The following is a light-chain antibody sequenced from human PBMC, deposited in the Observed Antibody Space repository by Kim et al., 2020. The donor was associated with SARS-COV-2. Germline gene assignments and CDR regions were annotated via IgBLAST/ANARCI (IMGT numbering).Light chain of an antibody. CDR3: QHYNTCVVS. CDR1: QSISNW. J-gene: IGKJ4*01. V-gene: IGKV1-5*01. Sequence: DIQMTQSPSTLSASVEDRVTITCRASQSISNWLAWHQQKPGKAPKVLIYDASTLESGVPSRFSGSGSGTEFTLTISSLQPDDFATYYCQHYNTCVVSFGGGTKVDIK. CDR2: DAS.